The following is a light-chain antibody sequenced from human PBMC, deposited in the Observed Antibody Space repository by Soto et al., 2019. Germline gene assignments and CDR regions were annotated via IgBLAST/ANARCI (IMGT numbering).Light chain of an antibody. Sequence: EIVLTQSPATLSLSPGERATLSCRASQSVSSYLAWYQQKPGQAPRLLIYDASNRATGIPARFSGSGSGTDFTLPISSLEPEDFAAYYCQQRSNWPPLTFGQGTRLEIK. J-gene: IGKJ5*01. CDR3: QQRSNWPPLT. V-gene: IGKV3-11*01. CDR2: DAS. CDR1: QSVSSY.